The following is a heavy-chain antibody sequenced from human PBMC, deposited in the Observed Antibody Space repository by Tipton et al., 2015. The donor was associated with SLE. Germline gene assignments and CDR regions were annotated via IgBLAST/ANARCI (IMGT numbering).Heavy chain of an antibody. CDR3: AKRNDFWSGYYGYYYGMDV. CDR1: GGSISSGGYS. V-gene: IGHV4-30-2*01. J-gene: IGHJ6*02. D-gene: IGHD3-3*01. Sequence: TLSLTCTVSGGSISSGGYSWSWIRQPPGKGLEWIAHIHHSGTTYFNPSLKGRFTISVDRSKNQFSLNLTSVTAADTAVYYCAKRNDFWSGYYGYYYGMDVWGQGTTVTVSS. CDR2: IHHSGTT.